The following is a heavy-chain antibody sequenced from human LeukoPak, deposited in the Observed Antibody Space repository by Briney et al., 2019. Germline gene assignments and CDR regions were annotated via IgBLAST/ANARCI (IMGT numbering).Heavy chain of an antibody. Sequence: GGSLRLSCAASGFTFSSYAMHWVRQAPGKGLEWVTFIRYDGTDKNYADSVKGRFTISRDNSKNTLYLQMNSLRAEDTAVYYCASGTLKYYYIDVWGKGTTVTISS. D-gene: IGHD1-1*01. CDR1: GFTFSSYA. V-gene: IGHV3-30*02. CDR3: ASGTLKYYYIDV. CDR2: IRYDGTDK. J-gene: IGHJ6*03.